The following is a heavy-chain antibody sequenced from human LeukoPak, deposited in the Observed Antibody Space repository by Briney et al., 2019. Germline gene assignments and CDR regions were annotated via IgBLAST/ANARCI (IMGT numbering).Heavy chain of an antibody. CDR2: ISAYNGNT. CDR3: ARGRLRSSSWYYFDY. CDR1: GYTFTSYG. V-gene: IGHV1-18*01. Sequence: ASVKVSGKASGYTFTSYGISWVRQAPGQGLEWMGWISAYNGNTNYAQKLQGRVTMTTDTSTSTAYMELRSLRSDDTAVYYCARGRLRSSSWYYFDYWGQGTLVTVSS. J-gene: IGHJ4*02. D-gene: IGHD6-13*01.